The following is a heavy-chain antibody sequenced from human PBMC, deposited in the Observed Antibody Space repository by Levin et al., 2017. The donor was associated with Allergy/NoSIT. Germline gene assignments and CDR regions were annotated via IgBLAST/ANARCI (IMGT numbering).Heavy chain of an antibody. CDR1: GGSFSGYY. Sequence: SETLSLTCAVYGGSFSGYYWSWIRQPPGKGLEWIGEINHSGSTNYNPSLKSRVTISVDTSKNQFSLKLSSVTAADTAVYYCARGPVLLWFGELVGGNWFDPWGQGTLVTVSS. CDR3: ARGPVLLWFGELVGGNWFDP. CDR2: INHSGST. V-gene: IGHV4-34*01. D-gene: IGHD3-10*01. J-gene: IGHJ5*02.